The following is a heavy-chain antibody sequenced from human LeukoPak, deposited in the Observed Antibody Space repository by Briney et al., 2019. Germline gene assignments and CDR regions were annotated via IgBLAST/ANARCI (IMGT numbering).Heavy chain of an antibody. CDR1: GGSFSGYY. Sequence: PSETLSLTCAVYGGSFSGYYWSWIRQPPGKGLEWIGEINHSGSTNYNPSLKSRVTISVDTSKNHFSLNLNSVTAADTAVYYCARAGAGWHESFDIWGQGTIVTVSS. D-gene: IGHD6-19*01. CDR2: INHSGST. V-gene: IGHV4-34*01. J-gene: IGHJ3*02. CDR3: ARAGAGWHESFDI.